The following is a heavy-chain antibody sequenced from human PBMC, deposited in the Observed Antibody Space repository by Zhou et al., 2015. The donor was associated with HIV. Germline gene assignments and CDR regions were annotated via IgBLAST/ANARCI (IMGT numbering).Heavy chain of an antibody. D-gene: IGHD5-18*01. CDR2: ITPTFDLE. Sequence: LVQSGTEVKKPGSSVKVSCKASGGTFSGSDISWVRQAPGQGLEWMGGITPTFDLENYAQKFRTRLTITVDRSTTAAYMELTSLTSDDTAVYYCAGRRGYSYGYGYYYGMDVWGQGTTVTVSS. CDR1: GGTFSGSD. J-gene: IGHJ6*02. CDR3: AGRRGYSYGYGYYYGMDV. V-gene: IGHV1-69*17.